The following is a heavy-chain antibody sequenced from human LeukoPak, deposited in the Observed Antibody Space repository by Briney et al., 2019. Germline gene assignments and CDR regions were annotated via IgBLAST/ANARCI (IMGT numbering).Heavy chain of an antibody. CDR2: ISYDGSKK. V-gene: IGHV3-33*06. Sequence: PGGSLRLSCAASGFTFSSYAMHWVRQAPGKGLEWVAVISYDGSKKEYADSLKGRFTISRDDSKNTLYLQMNSLRDEDTAVYYCAKVRGSGSYELDYWGQGTLVTVSS. D-gene: IGHD3-10*01. CDR1: GFTFSSYA. J-gene: IGHJ4*02. CDR3: AKVRGSGSYELDY.